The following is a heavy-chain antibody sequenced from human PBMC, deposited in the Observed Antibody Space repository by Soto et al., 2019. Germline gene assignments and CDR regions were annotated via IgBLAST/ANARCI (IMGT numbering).Heavy chain of an antibody. V-gene: IGHV1-18*01. CDR2: ISPKSGSI. J-gene: IGHJ6*02. Sequence: ASVKVSCKTSGYTFTRNGISWVRQAPGQGLEWMGWISPKSGSIKYAQKFQGRVIMTKDTSTSTAYMELRSLRSDDTAVYYCVKDRDSNTWPSRDXWGPGTTVTVS. D-gene: IGHD3-22*01. CDR3: VKDRDSNTWPSRDX. CDR1: GYTFTRNG.